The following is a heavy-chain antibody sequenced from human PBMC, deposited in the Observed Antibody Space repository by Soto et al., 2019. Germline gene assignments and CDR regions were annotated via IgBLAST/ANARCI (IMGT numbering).Heavy chain of an antibody. Sequence: QVQLVQSGAEEKKPGASVKVSCKASGHTFTAYALHWVRQAPGQSLEWMGWITAGNGNTKYSQRFQGRVTITRDTSASTAYMELSSLRSEDTAVYYCARDRLHCSSSSYYYGLVVWGQGTTVTVSS. CDR2: ITAGNGNT. CDR1: GHTFTAYA. J-gene: IGHJ6*02. D-gene: IGHD6-6*01. V-gene: IGHV1-3*05. CDR3: ARDRLHCSSSSYYYGLVV.